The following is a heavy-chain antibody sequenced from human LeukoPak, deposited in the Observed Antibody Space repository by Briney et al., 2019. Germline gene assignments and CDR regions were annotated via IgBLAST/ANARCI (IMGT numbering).Heavy chain of an antibody. Sequence: PSETLSLTCAVYGGSFSGYYWSWIRQPPGKGLEWIGEINHSGSTNYNPSLKSRVTISVDTSKNQFSLKLSSVTAADTAVYYCARRRHSGSYYHPFDYWGQGTLVTVSS. J-gene: IGHJ4*02. V-gene: IGHV4-34*01. CDR1: GGSFSGYY. D-gene: IGHD1-26*01. CDR2: INHSGST. CDR3: ARRRHSGSYYHPFDY.